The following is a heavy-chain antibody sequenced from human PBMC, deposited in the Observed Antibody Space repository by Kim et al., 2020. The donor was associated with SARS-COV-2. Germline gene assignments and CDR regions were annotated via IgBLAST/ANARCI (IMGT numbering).Heavy chain of an antibody. CDR3: AGYTGVNDAFDI. CDR2: IIPIFRTA. Sequence: SVKVSCKASGGTRYPITWVRQAPGQGLEWVGGIIPIFRTATYAQHFQGRVTITADESTSTTYMELNSLRSEDTAVYYCAGYTGVNDAFDIWGQGTMVTV. J-gene: IGHJ3*02. CDR1: GGTRYP. V-gene: IGHV1-69*13. D-gene: IGHD7-27*01.